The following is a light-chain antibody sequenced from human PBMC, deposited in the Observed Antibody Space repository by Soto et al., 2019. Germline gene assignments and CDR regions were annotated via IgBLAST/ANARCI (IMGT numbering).Light chain of an antibody. CDR3: QQYGSSYPWT. CDR2: GAS. J-gene: IGKJ1*01. CDR1: QSVSSS. V-gene: IGKV3-20*01. Sequence: EIVVTQSPATLSVSPGERVTLSCRASQSVSSSLAWYQQRPGQAPRLLIYGASSRATGIPDRFSGSGSGTDFTLTIRRLEPEDFAVYYCQQYGSSYPWTFGQGTKVDIK.